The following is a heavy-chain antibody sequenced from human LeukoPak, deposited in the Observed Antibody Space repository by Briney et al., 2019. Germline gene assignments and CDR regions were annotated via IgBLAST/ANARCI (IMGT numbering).Heavy chain of an antibody. J-gene: IGHJ4*02. CDR1: GYSISRGYH. D-gene: IGHD1-1*01. V-gene: IGHV4-38-2*01. CDR2: IHHSGST. Sequence: SETLSLTCAVSGYSISRGYHWGWIRQPPGKGLEWIGSIHHSGSTYYNSSLKSRVTISVDTSKKQFSLKVSSVTAADTAVYYCARVNWNPDYWGQGTLVTVSS. CDR3: ARVNWNPDY.